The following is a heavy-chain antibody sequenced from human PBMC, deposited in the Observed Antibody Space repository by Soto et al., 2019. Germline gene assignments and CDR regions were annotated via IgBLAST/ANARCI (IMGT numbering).Heavy chain of an antibody. J-gene: IGHJ4*02. Sequence: QVQLQQWGAGLLKPSETLSLTCAVYGGSFRGYYWSWIRQPPGKGLEWIGEINHSGSTNYNPSLKSRVTISVDTSKNQFSLKLSSVTAADTAVYYCASKRIRGYSYGYSFGYSYWGQGTLVTVSS. D-gene: IGHD5-18*01. V-gene: IGHV4-34*01. CDR3: ASKRIRGYSYGYSFGYSY. CDR1: GGSFRGYY. CDR2: INHSGST.